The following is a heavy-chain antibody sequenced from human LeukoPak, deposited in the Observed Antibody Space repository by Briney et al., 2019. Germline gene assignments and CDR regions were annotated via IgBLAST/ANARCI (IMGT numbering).Heavy chain of an antibody. CDR2: TYYRSKWYN. CDR1: GDSVSSNSAA. J-gene: IGHJ6*03. V-gene: IGHV6-1*01. D-gene: IGHD2-2*01. Sequence: SQTLSLTCAISGDSVSSNSAAWNWIRQSPSRGLEWLGRTYYRSKWYNDYAVSVKSRITINPDTSKNQFSLQLNSVTPEDTAVYYCARATQLLLSYYYYYYMDVWGKGTTVTVSS. CDR3: ARATQLLLSYYYYYYMDV.